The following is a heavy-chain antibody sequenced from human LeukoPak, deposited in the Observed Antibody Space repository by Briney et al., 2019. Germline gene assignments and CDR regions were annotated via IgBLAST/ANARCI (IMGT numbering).Heavy chain of an antibody. CDR3: ARKGGSRSFFWDY. Sequence: PGGSLRLSCAASGFTFSSYWMTWVRQAPGKGLEWVASIKQDGSETYYVDSVKGRFTISRDNAKNSLLLEVNSLRAEDTAVYYWARKGGSRSFFWDYWGQGTLVTVSS. J-gene: IGHJ4*02. CDR2: IKQDGSET. CDR1: GFTFSSYW. V-gene: IGHV3-7*01. D-gene: IGHD1-26*01.